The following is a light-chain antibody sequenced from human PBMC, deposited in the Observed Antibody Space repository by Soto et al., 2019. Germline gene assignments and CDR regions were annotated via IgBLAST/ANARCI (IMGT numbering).Light chain of an antibody. V-gene: IGKV3-15*01. J-gene: IGKJ5*01. CDR3: QQYNNWPPPIT. CDR1: QSVSSN. Sequence: EIVMTQSTATLSVSPGERATLYCRASQSVSSNLAWYQQKPGQAPRLLTYGASTRATGIPARFSGSGSGTEFTLTISSLQSEDFAVYYCQQYNNWPPPITFGQGTQLE. CDR2: GAS.